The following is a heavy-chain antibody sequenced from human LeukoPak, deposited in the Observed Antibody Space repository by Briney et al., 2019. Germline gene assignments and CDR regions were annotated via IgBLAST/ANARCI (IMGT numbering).Heavy chain of an antibody. CDR3: ARGRARIAAAGWFDP. CDR1: GGSFSGYY. V-gene: IGHV4-34*01. D-gene: IGHD6-13*01. J-gene: IGHJ5*02. Sequence: PSETLSLTCAVYGGSFSGYYWSWIRQPPGKGLEWIGEINHSGSTNYNPSLKSRVTISVDTFKNQFYLKLSSVTAADTAVYYCARGRARIAAAGWFDPWGQGTLVTVSS. CDR2: INHSGST.